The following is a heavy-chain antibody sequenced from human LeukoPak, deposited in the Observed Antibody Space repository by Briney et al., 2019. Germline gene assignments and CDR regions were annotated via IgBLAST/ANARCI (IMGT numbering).Heavy chain of an antibody. CDR2: IRYDGSNK. V-gene: IGHV3-30*02. CDR3: AKANVLYALRGAFDI. Sequence: PGGSLRLSCAASGFTFSSYGMHWVRQAPGKGPERVAFIRYDGSNKYYADSVKGRFTISRDNSKNTLYLQMNSLRAEDTAVYYCAKANVLYALRGAFDIWGQGTLVTVSS. D-gene: IGHD5/OR15-5a*01. CDR1: GFTFSSYG. J-gene: IGHJ3*02.